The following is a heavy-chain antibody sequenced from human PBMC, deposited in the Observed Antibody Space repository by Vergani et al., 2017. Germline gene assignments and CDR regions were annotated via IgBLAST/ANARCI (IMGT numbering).Heavy chain of an antibody. V-gene: IGHV3-7*01. Sequence: EVQLLESGGGLVQPGGSLRLSCAASGFTFSSYWMSWVRQAPGKGLEWVANIKQDGSEKYYVDSVKGRFTISRDNAKNSLYLQMNSLRAEDTAVYYCARVDRYYDSSGYYYAFDYWGQGTLVTVSS. D-gene: IGHD3-22*01. CDR2: IKQDGSEK. J-gene: IGHJ4*02. CDR1: GFTFSSYW. CDR3: ARVDRYYDSSGYYYAFDY.